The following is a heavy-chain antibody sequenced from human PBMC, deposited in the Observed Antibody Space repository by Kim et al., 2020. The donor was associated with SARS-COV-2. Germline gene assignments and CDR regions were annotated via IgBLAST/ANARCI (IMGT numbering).Heavy chain of an antibody. CDR3: ARDRGGGELLGEIDY. J-gene: IGHJ4*02. V-gene: IGHV3-21*04. CDR2: ISSSSSYI. Sequence: GGSLRLSCAASGFTFSSYSMNWVRQAPGKGLEWVSSISSSSSYIYYADSVKGRFTISRDNAKNSLYLQMNSLRAEDTAVYYCARDRGGGELLGEIDYWGQGTLVTVSS. CDR1: GFTFSSYS. D-gene: IGHD1-26*01.